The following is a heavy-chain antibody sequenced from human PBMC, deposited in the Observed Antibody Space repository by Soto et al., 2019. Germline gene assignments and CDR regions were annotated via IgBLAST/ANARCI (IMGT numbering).Heavy chain of an antibody. Sequence: GXSLRLSCAASGFTFSIYAMSWVRQAPGKGLEWVSGISDSGDNTYYADSVKGRYTISRDNSKNTLYLQMNGLRAEDTAVYFCVKDRQGGSPYYFDCWGQGTLVTVSS. D-gene: IGHD1-26*01. J-gene: IGHJ4*02. CDR2: ISDSGDNT. CDR3: VKDRQGGSPYYFDC. V-gene: IGHV3-23*01. CDR1: GFTFSIYA.